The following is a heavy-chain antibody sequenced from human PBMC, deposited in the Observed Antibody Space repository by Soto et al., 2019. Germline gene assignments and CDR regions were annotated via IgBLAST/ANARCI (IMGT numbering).Heavy chain of an antibody. CDR1: GFTFSSYA. CDR2: ISGSGGST. Sequence: GGSLRLSCAASGFTFSSYAMSWVRQAPGKGLEWVSAISGSGGSTYYADSVKGRFTISRENSKNTLYLQMNSLRAEDTAVYYCAEEIPPPMTTVVTSAFDIWGQGTMVTVSS. CDR3: AEEIPPPMTTVVTSAFDI. J-gene: IGHJ3*02. V-gene: IGHV3-23*01. D-gene: IGHD4-17*01.